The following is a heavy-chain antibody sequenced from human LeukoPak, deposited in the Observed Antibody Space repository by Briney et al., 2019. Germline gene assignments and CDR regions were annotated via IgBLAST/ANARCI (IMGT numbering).Heavy chain of an antibody. J-gene: IGHJ6*02. V-gene: IGHV3-23*01. CDR3: AKVFQYYYYGMDV. CDR2: ISDSGGST. Sequence: GGSLRLSCAASGFTFSSYAMTWVRQAPGKGLEWVSAISDSGGSTYYADSVKGRLTISRDNSKNTLYLQMNSLRAEDTALYYCAKVFQYYYYGMDVWGQGTTVTVSS. CDR1: GFTFSSYA.